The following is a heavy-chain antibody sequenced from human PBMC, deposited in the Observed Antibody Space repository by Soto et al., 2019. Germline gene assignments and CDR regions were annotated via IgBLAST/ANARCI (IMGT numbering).Heavy chain of an antibody. CDR1: GFTFSSYW. D-gene: IGHD3-10*01. V-gene: IGHV3-7*01. CDR2: IKQDGSEK. CDR3: ASVGGQAIAGSHLGEYFDY. Sequence: EVQLVESGGGLVQPGGSLRLSCAASGFTFSSYWMSWVRQAPGKGLEWVANIKQDGSEKYYVDSVKGRFTISRDNAKNSLSLQIRSRRAEATAVYYCASVGGQAIAGSHLGEYFDYCGQGTLVSVSS. J-gene: IGHJ4*02.